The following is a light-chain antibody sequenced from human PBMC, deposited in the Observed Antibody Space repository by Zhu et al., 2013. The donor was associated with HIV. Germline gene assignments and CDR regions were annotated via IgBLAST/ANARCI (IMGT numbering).Light chain of an antibody. CDR1: QPIGTY. CDR2: GAS. J-gene: IGKJ4*02. CDR3: HQTFGSPWS. V-gene: IGKV1-39*01. Sequence: DIQMTQSPSSLSASVGDRVTITCRASQPIGTYLNWYLHKSGSVPSLLIYGASTLENGVPSRFSGSGSGIDFTLTISGLQPEDFATYYCHQTFGSPWSFGRGPDVE.